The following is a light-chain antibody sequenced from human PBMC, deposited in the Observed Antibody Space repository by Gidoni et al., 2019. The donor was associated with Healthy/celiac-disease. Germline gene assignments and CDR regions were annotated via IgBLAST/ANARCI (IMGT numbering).Light chain of an antibody. Sequence: GQTVRITCQGDSLRSYYASWYQQKPGQAPVLVIYGKNNRPSGIPDRFSSSSSGNTASLTITGAQAEDEADYYCNSRDSSGNHLGVVFGGGTKLTVL. CDR3: NSRDSSGNHLGVV. V-gene: IGLV3-19*01. J-gene: IGLJ2*01. CDR2: GKN. CDR1: SLRSYY.